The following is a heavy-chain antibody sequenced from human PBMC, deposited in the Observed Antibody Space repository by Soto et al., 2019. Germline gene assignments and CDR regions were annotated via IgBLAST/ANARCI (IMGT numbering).Heavy chain of an antibody. CDR1: GGSISSSSYY. J-gene: IGHJ6*03. CDR3: ARPYYYGSGSYYNSGYYYYMDV. CDR2: IYYSGST. Sequence: SETLSLTCTVPGGSISSSSYYWGWIRQPPGKGLEWIGSIYYSGSTYYNPSLKSQVTISVDTSKNQFSLKLSSVTAADTAVYYCARPYYYGSGSYYNSGYYYYMDVWGKGTTVTVSS. D-gene: IGHD3-10*01. V-gene: IGHV4-39*01.